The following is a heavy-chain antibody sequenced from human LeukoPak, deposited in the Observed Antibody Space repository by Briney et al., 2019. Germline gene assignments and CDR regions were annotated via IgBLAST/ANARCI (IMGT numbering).Heavy chain of an antibody. J-gene: IGHJ4*02. D-gene: IGHD1-1*01. CDR2: INHSGST. CDR3: ARSGYTRRFMDS. V-gene: IGHV4-34*01. CDR1: GGSFSDYY. Sequence: SETLSLTCGVSGGSFSDYYWKWIRQSPGKGLEWIGEINHSGSTNYNPSLKSRVTMSVDTSKKQFSLRLSSVSAADTAIYYCARSGYTRRFMDSWGQETLVTVSS.